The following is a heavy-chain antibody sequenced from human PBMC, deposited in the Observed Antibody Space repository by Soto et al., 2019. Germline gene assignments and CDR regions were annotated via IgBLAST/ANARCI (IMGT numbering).Heavy chain of an antibody. J-gene: IGHJ3*02. V-gene: IGHV3-21*01. CDR3: ASAPAAAANAFDI. CDR1: GFTFSSYS. Sequence: GGSLRLSCAASGFTFSSYSMNWVRQAPGKGLEWVSSISSSSSYIYYADSVKGRFTISRDNAKSSLYLQMNSLRAEDTAVYYCASAPAAAANAFDIWGQGTMVTVSS. CDR2: ISSSSSYI. D-gene: IGHD6-13*01.